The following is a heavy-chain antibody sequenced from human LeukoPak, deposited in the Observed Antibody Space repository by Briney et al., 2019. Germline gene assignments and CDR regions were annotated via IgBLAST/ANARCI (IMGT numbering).Heavy chain of an antibody. J-gene: IGHJ4*02. Sequence: DPGGSLRLSCVVSGFTFSTYAMSWVRQAPGKGLEWVAFISGSGRNTYYADSMKGRFTISRDNFRNTLSLQMNSLRPDDTAIYYCAKDEGVVLSTSFDFGHWGQGTLVAVSS. D-gene: IGHD3-10*01. CDR1: GFTFSTYA. CDR2: ISGSGRNT. V-gene: IGHV3-23*01. CDR3: AKDEGVVLSTSFDFGH.